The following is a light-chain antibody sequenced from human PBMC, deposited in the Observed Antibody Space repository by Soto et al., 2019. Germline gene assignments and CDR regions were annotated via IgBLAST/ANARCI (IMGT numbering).Light chain of an antibody. CDR1: QRISNN. Sequence: EIVMTQSPATLSVSPGERATLSCRASQRISNNLAWYQQKPGQAPRLLIYGVYSRATGVPARFSGSGSVTEFTLTISSLQSEDFAGYYCQQYNEWPGCTFGQGTKLEI. CDR3: QQYNEWPGCT. V-gene: IGKV3-15*01. J-gene: IGKJ2*02. CDR2: GVY.